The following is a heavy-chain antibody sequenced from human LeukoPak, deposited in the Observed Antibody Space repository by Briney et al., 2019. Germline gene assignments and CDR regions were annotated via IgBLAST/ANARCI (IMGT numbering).Heavy chain of an antibody. D-gene: IGHD3-3*01. J-gene: IGHJ3*02. CDR3: ARAAYYDFWSGYEI. V-gene: IGHV1-2*02. CDR2: INPNSGGT. CDR1: GYTFTSYG. Sequence: ASVKVSCKASGYTFTSYGISWVRQAPGQGLEWMGWINPNSGGTNYAQKFQGRVTMTRDTSISTAYMELSRLRSDDTAVYYCARAAYYDFWSGYEIWGQGTMVTVSS.